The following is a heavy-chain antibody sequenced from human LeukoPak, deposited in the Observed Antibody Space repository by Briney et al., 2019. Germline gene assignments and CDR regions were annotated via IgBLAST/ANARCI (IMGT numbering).Heavy chain of an antibody. CDR2: IYYSGST. CDR1: GGSISSYY. Sequence: SETLSLTCTVSGGSISSYYWSWIRQPPGKGLEWIGYIYYSGSTNYNPSLKSRVTISVDTSKNQFSLKLSSVTAADTAVYYCARVSSGWSPRSEYFQHWGQGTLVTVSS. D-gene: IGHD6-19*01. V-gene: IGHV4-59*01. J-gene: IGHJ1*01. CDR3: ARVSSGWSPRSEYFQH.